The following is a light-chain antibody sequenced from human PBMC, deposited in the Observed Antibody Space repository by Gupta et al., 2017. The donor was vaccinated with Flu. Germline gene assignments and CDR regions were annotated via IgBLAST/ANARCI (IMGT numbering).Light chain of an antibody. CDR2: EVS. J-gene: IGLJ2*01. Sequence: QSALTQPASVSGSPGQSIIISCTGTSSDVGGYNYVSWYQQHPGKAPKLMIYEVSNRPSGVSNRFSGSKSGNTASLTISGLQAEDEADYYCSSYTSSSTSVVFGGGTKLTVL. CDR1: SSDVGGYNY. CDR3: SSYTSSSTSVV. V-gene: IGLV2-14*01.